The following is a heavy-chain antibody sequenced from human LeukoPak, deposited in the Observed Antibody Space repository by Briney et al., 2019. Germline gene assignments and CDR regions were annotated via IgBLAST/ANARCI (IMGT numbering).Heavy chain of an antibody. CDR2: ITYADFYK. J-gene: IGHJ4*02. V-gene: IGHV3-30*18. D-gene: IGHD3-10*01. CDR3: AKDRISMVRSSDIVN. CDR1: GFTFRSYG. Sequence: PGGSLTLSCLASGFTFRSYGMHCVRPAPGKGLEWVALITYADFYKYYGDSVKGRFTISRDKSKTTLYLQMNSLRPGDTAVYYCAKDRISMVRSSDIVNWGQGTLVTVSS.